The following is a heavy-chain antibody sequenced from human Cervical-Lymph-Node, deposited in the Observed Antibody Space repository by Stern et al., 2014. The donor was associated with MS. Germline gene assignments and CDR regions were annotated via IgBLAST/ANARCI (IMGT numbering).Heavy chain of an antibody. CDR3: AKDHGDLTSGAIDF. V-gene: IGHV3-9*01. Sequence: EVQLVESGGGLVQPGRSLRLSCAASGFTFEDYAMHWVRQVPGKGPDRVAGLSWNSRSIGYADSVKGRFTISRDNAKSSLYLQMNSLRAEDTALYYCAKDHGDLTSGAIDFWGQGTVVTVSS. CDR1: GFTFEDYA. J-gene: IGHJ3*01. D-gene: IGHD4-17*01. CDR2: LSWNSRSI.